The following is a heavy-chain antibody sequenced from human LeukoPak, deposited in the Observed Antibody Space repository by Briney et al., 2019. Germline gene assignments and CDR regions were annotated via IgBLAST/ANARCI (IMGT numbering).Heavy chain of an antibody. CDR2: TYYRSKWNN. CDR3: ERVLYSSSSSDAFDI. Sequence: SQTLSLTCGISGDSVSSNSAAWNWIRQSPSRGLEWLGRTYYRSKWNNDYAVSVKRRITINTDTSKNQFSLHLNSVTREDTAVYFCERVLYSSSSSDAFDIWGQGTMVTVSS. J-gene: IGHJ3*02. CDR1: GDSVSSNSAA. D-gene: IGHD6-6*01. V-gene: IGHV6-1*01.